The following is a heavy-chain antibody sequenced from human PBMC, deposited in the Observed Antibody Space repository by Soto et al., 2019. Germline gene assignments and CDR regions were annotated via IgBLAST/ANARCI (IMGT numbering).Heavy chain of an antibody. Sequence: EVQLVESGGGLVKPGGSLRLSCAASGFTFSNAWMNWVRQAPGKGLEWVGRIKSKTDGGTTDYAAPVKGRFTISRDDSKNTLYLQMNSLKTEDTAVYYCTTVYSSSGWYQSFDAFDIWGQGTMVTVSS. D-gene: IGHD6-19*01. CDR3: TTVYSSSGWYQSFDAFDI. CDR1: GFTFSNAW. V-gene: IGHV3-15*07. CDR2: IKSKTDGGTT. J-gene: IGHJ3*02.